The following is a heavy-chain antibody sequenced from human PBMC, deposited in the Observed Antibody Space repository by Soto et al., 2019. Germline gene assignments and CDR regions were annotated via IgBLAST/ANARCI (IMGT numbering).Heavy chain of an antibody. CDR1: GFTFSNYA. Sequence: GGSLRLSCAASGFTFSNYAMSWVRQAPGKGLEWVSGISDSGVSTYYADSVKGRFTISRDNSKKTLYLQMNSLRAEDTAVYYCAKSPSVVVAATSDYWGQGTLVTVSS. CDR2: ISDSGVST. D-gene: IGHD2-15*01. J-gene: IGHJ4*02. V-gene: IGHV3-23*01. CDR3: AKSPSVVVAATSDY.